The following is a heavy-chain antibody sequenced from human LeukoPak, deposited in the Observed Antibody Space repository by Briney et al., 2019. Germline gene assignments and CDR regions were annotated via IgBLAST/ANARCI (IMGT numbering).Heavy chain of an antibody. CDR2: IHYSGST. D-gene: IGHD3-22*01. CDR3: ARRGSGYNTKFDY. V-gene: IGHV4-39*01. CDR1: GGSISSSDYY. Sequence: SGTLSLTCTVSGGSISSSDYYWDWIRQPPGKGLEWIGSIHYSGSTYYNPSLESRVTISVDTSKNQFSLRLSSVTAADTAVYYCARRGSGYNTKFDYWGQGTLVTVSS. J-gene: IGHJ4*02.